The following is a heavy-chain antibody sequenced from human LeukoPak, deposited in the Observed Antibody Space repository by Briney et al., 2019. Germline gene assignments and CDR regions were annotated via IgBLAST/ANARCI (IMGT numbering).Heavy chain of an antibody. D-gene: IGHD2-2*01. CDR1: GDSISSYY. CDR2: IYYTGST. J-gene: IGHJ3*02. V-gene: IGHV4-59*01. CDR3: AREGLVVPARSNAFDI. Sequence: SETLSLTCTVSGDSISSYYWTCIRQPPGKGLEWIGSIYYTGSTNYNSSLKSRVTISVDTSKNQFSLKLSSVTAADTAVYYCAREGLVVPARSNAFDIWGQGTMVTVSS.